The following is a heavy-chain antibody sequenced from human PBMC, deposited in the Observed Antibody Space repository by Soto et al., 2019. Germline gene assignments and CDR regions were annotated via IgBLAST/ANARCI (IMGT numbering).Heavy chain of an antibody. Sequence: ASVKVSCKASGYTFTGYYMHWVRQAPGQGLEWMGWINPNSGGTNYAQKFQGRVTMTRDTSISTAYMELSRLRSDDTAVYYCARVYYGPSQEYFQHWGQGTLATVSS. CDR1: GYTFTGYY. D-gene: IGHD3-10*01. CDR2: INPNSGGT. CDR3: ARVYYGPSQEYFQH. J-gene: IGHJ1*01. V-gene: IGHV1-2*02.